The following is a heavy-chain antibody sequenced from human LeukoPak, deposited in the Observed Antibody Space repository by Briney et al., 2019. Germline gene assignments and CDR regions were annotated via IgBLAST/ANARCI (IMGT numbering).Heavy chain of an antibody. J-gene: IGHJ5*02. CDR2: TYYRSKWYN. V-gene: IGHV6-1*01. Sequence: SQTLSLTCAISGDSVSSNSAAWNWIRQSPSRGLEWLGRTYYRSKWYNDYAVSVKSRITINPDTSKNQFSLQLNSVTPEGTAVYYCARYIVVVVAATNWFDPWGQGTLVTVSS. D-gene: IGHD2-15*01. CDR3: ARYIVVVVAATNWFDP. CDR1: GDSVSSNSAA.